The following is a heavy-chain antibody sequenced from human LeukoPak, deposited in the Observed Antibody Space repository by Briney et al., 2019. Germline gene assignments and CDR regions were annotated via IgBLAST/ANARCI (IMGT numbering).Heavy chain of an antibody. Sequence: GGSLRLSCAASGFTFSSYWMHWVRQAPGKGLVWVSRINSDGSSTSYADSVKGRFTISRDNAKNTLYLQMNSLRAEDTAVYYCARGVPLRYFDWLPRDYYGMDVWGQGTTVTVSS. CDR2: INSDGSST. V-gene: IGHV3-74*01. CDR3: ARGVPLRYFDWLPRDYYGMDV. J-gene: IGHJ6*02. D-gene: IGHD3-9*01. CDR1: GFTFSSYW.